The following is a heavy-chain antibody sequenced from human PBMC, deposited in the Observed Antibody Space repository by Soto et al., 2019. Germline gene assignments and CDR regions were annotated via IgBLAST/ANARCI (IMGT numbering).Heavy chain of an antibody. CDR3: ARVGYSSSWAFEY. Sequence: QVQLAQSGAEVKKPGASVKVSCKASGYSFTNYAIHWVRQAPGQRLEWMGWINAGNGNTKYSQKFQGGVTITRDTSASTAYMELSSLRFEDTAVYYCARVGYSSSWAFEYWGQGTLVTVSS. D-gene: IGHD6-13*01. CDR2: INAGNGNT. CDR1: GYSFTNYA. J-gene: IGHJ4*02. V-gene: IGHV1-3*01.